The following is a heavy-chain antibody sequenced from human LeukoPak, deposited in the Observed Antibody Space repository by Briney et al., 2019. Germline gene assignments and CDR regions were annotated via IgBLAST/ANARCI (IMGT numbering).Heavy chain of an antibody. CDR1: GYTFTSYD. CDR2: MNPNSGNT. Sequence: ASVKVSCKASGYTFTSYDINWVRQATGQGLEWMGWMNPNSGNTGYAQKFQGRVTITRNTSISTAYMELSSLRSDDTAVYYCARATMVRGVPNDYWGQGTLVTVSS. CDR3: ARATMVRGVPNDY. V-gene: IGHV1-8*03. J-gene: IGHJ4*02. D-gene: IGHD3-10*01.